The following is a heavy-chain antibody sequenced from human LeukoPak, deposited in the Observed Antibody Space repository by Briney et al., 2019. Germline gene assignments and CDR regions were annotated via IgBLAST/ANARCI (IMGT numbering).Heavy chain of an antibody. CDR1: GFPISSGYY. V-gene: IGHV4-38-2*02. J-gene: IGHJ5*02. Sequence: PSETLSLTCTVSGFPISSGYYWGWIRQPPGKGLELIGSICHSGSAYYNPSLKSRVTISVDTSKNQFSLKLSSVTAADTAVYYCARARVATVTTAWFDPWGQGTLVTVSS. D-gene: IGHD4-17*01. CDR3: ARARVATVTTAWFDP. CDR2: ICHSGSA.